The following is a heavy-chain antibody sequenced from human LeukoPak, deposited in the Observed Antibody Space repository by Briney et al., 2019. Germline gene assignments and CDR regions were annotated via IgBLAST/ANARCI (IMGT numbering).Heavy chain of an antibody. CDR3: AKDYSSNWFDS. D-gene: IGHD5-18*01. CDR2: IRYDGSDK. Sequence: PGGSLRLSCAASGFTFSNYGMHWVHQAPGKGLEWVAFIRYDGSDKYYADSVKGRFTISRDKSKSTLYLYMNSLRAEDTAVYYCAKDYSSNWFDSWGQGILLTVSS. J-gene: IGHJ5*01. V-gene: IGHV3-30*02. CDR1: GFTFSNYG.